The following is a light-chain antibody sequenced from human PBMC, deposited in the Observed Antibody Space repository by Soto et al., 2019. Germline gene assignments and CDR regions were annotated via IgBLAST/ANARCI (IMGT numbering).Light chain of an antibody. CDR1: QGISNY. CDR3: QKYNSAPQVT. V-gene: IGKV1-27*01. J-gene: IGKJ4*01. CDR2: AAS. Sequence: DIQMTQSPSSLSASVGDRVTITCRASQGISNYLAWYQQKPGKVPKLLIYAASTLQSGVPSRFSGSGSGTEFTLTIRSLQPEDVATYYCQKYNSAPQVTFGGGTKVEIK.